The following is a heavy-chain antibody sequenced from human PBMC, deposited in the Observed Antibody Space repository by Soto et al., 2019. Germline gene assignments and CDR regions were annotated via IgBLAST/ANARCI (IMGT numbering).Heavy chain of an antibody. D-gene: IGHD4-17*01. Sequence: QVQLQESGPVLVKPSQTLSLTCTVSSGSISSGDYYWSWILQPPGKGLEWIGYIYYSGSTYYNPSLKSRVTISVDSSKNQFSLKLSSVTAADTAVYYCARDDYGVDHAFDIWGQGTMVTVSS. V-gene: IGHV4-30-4*01. J-gene: IGHJ3*02. CDR2: IYYSGST. CDR3: ARDDYGVDHAFDI. CDR1: SGSISSGDYY.